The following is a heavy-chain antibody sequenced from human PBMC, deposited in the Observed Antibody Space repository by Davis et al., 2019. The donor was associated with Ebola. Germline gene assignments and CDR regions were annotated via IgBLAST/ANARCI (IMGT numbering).Heavy chain of an antibody. CDR1: GGSISSYY. D-gene: IGHD6-19*01. Sequence: SETLSLTCTVSGGSISSYYWSWVRHPPGKGLEWIGEIYHSGSTNYNPSLKSRVTISVDKSKNQSSLKLSSVTAADTAVYYWARVDLLSSGLDYWGQGTLVTVSS. J-gene: IGHJ4*02. CDR2: IYHSGST. CDR3: ARVDLLSSGLDY. V-gene: IGHV4-4*02.